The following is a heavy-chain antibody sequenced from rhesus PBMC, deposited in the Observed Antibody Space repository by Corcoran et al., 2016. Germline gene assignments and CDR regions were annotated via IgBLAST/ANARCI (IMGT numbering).Heavy chain of an antibody. J-gene: IGHJ5-2*02. Sequence: QVQLQESGPGVVKPSETLSLTCAVPGGSISASYRWRWIRQPPAKGRAWIGYIYGCSTNNNSYPSLQSRVTISKATAKNQISLKLSYVTAADTAVYYCARDPWQLRSLDVWGRGVLVTVSS. D-gene: IGHD1-44*01. CDR1: GGSISASYR. CDR3: ARDPWQLRSLDV. CDR2: IYGCSTNN. V-gene: IGHV4S10*01.